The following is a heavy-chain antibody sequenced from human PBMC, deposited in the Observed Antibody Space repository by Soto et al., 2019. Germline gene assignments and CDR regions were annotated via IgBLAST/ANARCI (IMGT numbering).Heavy chain of an antibody. V-gene: IGHV1-8*01. CDR1: GYTFTSYD. Sequence: GASVKVSCKASGYTFTSYDINWVRQATGQGLEWMGWMNPNSGNTGYAQKFQGRVTMTRNTSISTAYMELSSLRSEDTAVYYCARDYPYDFWSGYRNWFDPWGQGTLVTVSS. CDR2: MNPNSGNT. D-gene: IGHD3-3*01. CDR3: ARDYPYDFWSGYRNWFDP. J-gene: IGHJ5*02.